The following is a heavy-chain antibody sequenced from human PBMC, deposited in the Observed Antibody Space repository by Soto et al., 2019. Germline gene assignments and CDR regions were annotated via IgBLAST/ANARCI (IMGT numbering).Heavy chain of an antibody. CDR2: LWYDGSKK. D-gene: IGHD3-22*01. V-gene: IGHV3-33*01. CDR1: GFTFSSYG. Sequence: PGGSLRLSCAASGFTFSSYGMHWVRQAPGKGLEWVAVLWYDGSKKYYADSVKGRFTISRDNSKNTLYLQMNSLRAEDTAVYYCAGDPYGYYDSSGYPALHFDYWGQGTLVTVSS. CDR3: AGDPYGYYDSSGYPALHFDY. J-gene: IGHJ4*02.